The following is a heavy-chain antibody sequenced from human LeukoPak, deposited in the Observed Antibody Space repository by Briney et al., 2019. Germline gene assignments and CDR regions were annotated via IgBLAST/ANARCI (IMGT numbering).Heavy chain of an antibody. Sequence: PGGSLRLSCVVSGFTFSSSAMSWVRQAPGKGMEWVSSISGSGSGGSTYYADSVKGRFTISRDNSKNTLFLQMNSLRAEDTAVYYCARDDAVTTSSPFDYWGQGTLVTVSS. V-gene: IGHV3-23*01. CDR1: GFTFSSSA. CDR3: ARDDAVTTSSPFDY. J-gene: IGHJ4*02. D-gene: IGHD4-17*01. CDR2: ISGSGSGGST.